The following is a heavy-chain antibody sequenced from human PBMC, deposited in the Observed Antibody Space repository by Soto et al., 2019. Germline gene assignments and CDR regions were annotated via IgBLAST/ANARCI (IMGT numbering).Heavy chain of an antibody. J-gene: IGHJ1*01. D-gene: IGHD6-13*01. CDR2: ISTSGTSI. CDR1: GFTFSDYY. V-gene: IGHV3-11*01. Sequence: QVQVVESGGGLVKPGGSLRLSCAASGFTFSDYYMSWIRQVPVKGLEWVSYISTSGTSINYADSVKGRFTISRDNAKNSLYLQMNSLRDEDTAVYYCARASRDSSSWPPEYFQHWGQGTLVTVSS. CDR3: ARASRDSSSWPPEYFQH.